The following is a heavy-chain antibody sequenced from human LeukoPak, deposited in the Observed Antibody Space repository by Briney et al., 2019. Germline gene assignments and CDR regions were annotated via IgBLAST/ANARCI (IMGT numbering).Heavy chain of an antibody. V-gene: IGHV4-39*07. CDR1: GGSISSSSYY. CDR2: INHSGST. CDR3: ARDDYYREAFDI. D-gene: IGHD3-22*01. Sequence: ASETLSLTCTVSGGSISSSSYYWGWIRQPPGKGLEWIGEINHSGSTNYNPSLKSRVTISVDTSKNQFSLKLSSVTAADTAVYYCARDDYYREAFDIWGQGTMVTVSS. J-gene: IGHJ3*02.